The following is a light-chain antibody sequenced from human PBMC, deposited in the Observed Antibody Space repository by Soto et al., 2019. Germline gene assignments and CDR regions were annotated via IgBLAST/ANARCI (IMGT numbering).Light chain of an antibody. J-gene: IGKJ4*01. V-gene: IGKV3-15*01. CDR3: QRCDDWLALT. Sequence: EIVMTQSPATLSVSPGERATLSCRASQSVNSNLGWYQQKPGQAPRLLIYGASTRATGIPARFSGSGSGTEFTLTISSLQSEDFAVYYCQRCDDWLALTFGGGTKVEI. CDR1: QSVNSN. CDR2: GAS.